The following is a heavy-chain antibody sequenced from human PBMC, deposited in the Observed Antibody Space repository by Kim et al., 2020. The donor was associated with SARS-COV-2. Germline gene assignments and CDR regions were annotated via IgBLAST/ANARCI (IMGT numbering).Heavy chain of an antibody. V-gene: IGHV4-34*01. CDR3: AKTRTIVVVPAAKNYYYYYGMDV. Sequence: SETLSLTCAVYGGSFSGYYWSWIRQPPGKGLEWIGEINHSGSTNYNPSLKSRVTISVDTSKNQFSLKLSSVTAADTAVYYCAKTRTIVVVPAAKNYYYYYGMDVWGQGTTVTVSS. CDR1: GGSFSGYY. D-gene: IGHD2-2*01. CDR2: INHSGST. J-gene: IGHJ6*02.